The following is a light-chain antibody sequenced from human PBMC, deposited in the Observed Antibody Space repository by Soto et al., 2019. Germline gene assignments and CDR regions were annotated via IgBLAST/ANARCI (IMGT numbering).Light chain of an antibody. CDR3: QQSYSTPS. CDR1: QDISEY. V-gene: IGKV1-39*01. CDR2: AAS. J-gene: IGKJ3*01. Sequence: DIQLTQSPSFLSASVGDRVTITCRASQDISEYLAWYQQRPGKAPKLLIYAASTLQSGVPSRLSGSGSGTDFTLTISSLQPEDFATYYCQQSYSTPSFGSGTKVDIK.